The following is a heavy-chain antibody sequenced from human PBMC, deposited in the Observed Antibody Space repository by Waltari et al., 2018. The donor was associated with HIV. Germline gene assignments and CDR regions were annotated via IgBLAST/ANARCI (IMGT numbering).Heavy chain of an antibody. J-gene: IGHJ4*02. Sequence: LLESGGNLVQPGGSLTLSCAAFGFHFRSYAITSVRQAQGKGLEWVSGISGSGGDTLFADSVKGRFTISRDASTVYLSMNRLTAEDTAVYYCAKVGLSGRWLLRRPFYFDYWGQGILVTVSS. CDR3: AKVGLSGRWLLRRPFYFDY. CDR2: ISGSGGDT. D-gene: IGHD3-10*01. CDR1: GFHFRSYA. V-gene: IGHV3-23*01.